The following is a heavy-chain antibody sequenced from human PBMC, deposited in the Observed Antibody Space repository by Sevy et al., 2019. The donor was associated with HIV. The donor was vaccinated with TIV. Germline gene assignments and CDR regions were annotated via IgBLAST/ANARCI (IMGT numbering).Heavy chain of an antibody. J-gene: IGHJ3*02. Sequence: GGSLRLSCAASGFTFSDYYMSWIRQSPGKGLEWVSYISSISTYTNYADSVKGRFTISRDNAKNSLFLQMNSLRAEDTAVYYCARVRITVEAFDIRGQGTMVTVSS. D-gene: IGHD3-16*01. CDR1: GFTFSDYY. V-gene: IGHV3-11*06. CDR3: ARVRITVEAFDI. CDR2: ISSISTYT.